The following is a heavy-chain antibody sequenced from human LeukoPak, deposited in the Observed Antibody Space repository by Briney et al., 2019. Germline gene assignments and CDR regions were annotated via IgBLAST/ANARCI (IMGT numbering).Heavy chain of an antibody. V-gene: IGHV4-59*01. D-gene: IGHD3-16*02. CDR1: GGSISSYY. CDR3: ARGVYDYVWGSYRRTSYYFDY. J-gene: IGHJ4*02. Sequence: SETLSLTCTVSGGSISSYYWSWIRQPPGKGLEWIGYIYYSGSTNYNPSLKSRVTISVDTSKNQFSLKLSSVTAADTAVYYCARGVYDYVWGSYRRTSYYFDYWGQGTLVTVSS. CDR2: IYYSGST.